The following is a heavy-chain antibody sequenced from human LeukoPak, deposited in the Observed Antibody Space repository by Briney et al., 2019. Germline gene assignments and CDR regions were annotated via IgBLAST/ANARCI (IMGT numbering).Heavy chain of an antibody. Sequence: GGSLRLSCAASGFTFDDYGMSWVRQAPGKGLEWVSGINWDGGSTGYADSVKGRFTISRDNAKNSLYLQMNSLRAEDTALYYCARARGIAVAGTFGDDYWGQGTLVTVSS. J-gene: IGHJ4*02. D-gene: IGHD6-19*01. V-gene: IGHV3-20*04. CDR2: INWDGGST. CDR3: ARARGIAVAGTFGDDY. CDR1: GFTFDDYG.